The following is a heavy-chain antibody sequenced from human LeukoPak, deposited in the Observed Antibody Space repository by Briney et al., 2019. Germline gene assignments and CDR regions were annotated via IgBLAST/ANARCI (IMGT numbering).Heavy chain of an antibody. CDR1: GFTFSSYS. D-gene: IGHD3-3*01. V-gene: IGHV3-48*01. CDR2: ISSSSSTI. J-gene: IGHJ4*02. Sequence: GGSLRLSCAASGFTFSSYSMNWVRQAPGKGLEWVSYISSSSSTIYYADSVKGRFTISRDNAKNSLYLQMNSLRAEDTAVYYCAKDLNFWSGYYFDYWGQGTLVTVSS. CDR3: AKDLNFWSGYYFDY.